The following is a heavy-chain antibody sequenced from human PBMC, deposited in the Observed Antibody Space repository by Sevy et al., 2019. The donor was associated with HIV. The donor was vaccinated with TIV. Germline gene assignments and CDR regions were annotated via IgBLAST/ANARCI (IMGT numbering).Heavy chain of an antibody. J-gene: IGHJ6*02. CDR2: ISWNSGSI. D-gene: IGHD3-3*01. Sequence: GGSLRLSCAASGFTFDDYAMHWVRQAPGKGLEWVSGISWNSGSIGYADSVKGRFTISRDNAKNSLYLQMNSLRAEDTALYYCAKGGDSKTIVGVVHYYYGMDVWGQGTTVTVSS. V-gene: IGHV3-9*01. CDR3: AKGGDSKTIVGVVHYYYGMDV. CDR1: GFTFDDYA.